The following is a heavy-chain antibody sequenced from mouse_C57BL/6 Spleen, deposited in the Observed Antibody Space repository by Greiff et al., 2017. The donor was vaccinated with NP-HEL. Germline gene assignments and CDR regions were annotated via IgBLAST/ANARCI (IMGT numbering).Heavy chain of an antibody. CDR1: GFSLTSYG. Sequence: VKLLESGPGLVAPSQTLSITCTVSGFSLTSYGVSWVRQPPGKGLEWLGVIWRDGGTNYHSALISRLTISKDNSKSQVCLKLNSLQTDDTATCYCAKLGGTNGYYFDYWGQGTTLTVSS. CDR2: IWRDGGT. CDR3: AKLGGTNGYYFDY. V-gene: IGHV2-3*01. D-gene: IGHD3-3*01. J-gene: IGHJ2*01.